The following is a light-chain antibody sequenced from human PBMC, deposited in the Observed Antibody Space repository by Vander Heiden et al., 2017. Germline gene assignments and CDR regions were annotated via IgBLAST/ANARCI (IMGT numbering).Light chain of an antibody. V-gene: IGLV2-11*01. CDR1: SSDAGDCNS. J-gene: IGLJ2*01. CDR3: SSYAGTYTYVV. Sequence: QSALTQPRSVSGSPGQSVTITCTRTSSDAGDCNSVSWYQQRPGEAPKPIIYAVSKRPSGVPARFSGSKSGTTASLTISGLQSEDEADYYCSSYAGTYTYVVLGGGTKLTVL. CDR2: AVS.